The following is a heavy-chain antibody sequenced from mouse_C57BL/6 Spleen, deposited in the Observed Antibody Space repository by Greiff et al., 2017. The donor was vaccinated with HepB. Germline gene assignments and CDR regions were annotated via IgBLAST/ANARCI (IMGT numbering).Heavy chain of an antibody. J-gene: IGHJ4*01. Sequence: VQLQQPGAELVKPGASVKMSCKASGYTFTSYWITWVKQRPGQGLEWIGDIYPGSGSTNYNEKFKSKATLTVDTSSSTAYMQLSSLTSEDSAVYYCARGGAIYYDPYYAMDYWGQGTSVTVSS. CDR1: GYTFTSYW. CDR2: IYPGSGST. V-gene: IGHV1-55*01. D-gene: IGHD2-4*01. CDR3: ARGGAIYYDPYYAMDY.